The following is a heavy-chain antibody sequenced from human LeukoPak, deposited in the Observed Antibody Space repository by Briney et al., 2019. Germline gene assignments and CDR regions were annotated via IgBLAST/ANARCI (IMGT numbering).Heavy chain of an antibody. V-gene: IGHV3-30*03. CDR1: GFTFSSYG. CDR2: ISYDGSNK. CDR3: AHNFDY. J-gene: IGHJ4*02. Sequence: GGSLRLSCAASGFTFSSYGMHWVRQAPGKGLEWVAVISYDGSNKYYADSVKGRFTISRDNSKNTLYLQMNSLRAEDTAVYYCAHNFDYWGQGTLVTVSS.